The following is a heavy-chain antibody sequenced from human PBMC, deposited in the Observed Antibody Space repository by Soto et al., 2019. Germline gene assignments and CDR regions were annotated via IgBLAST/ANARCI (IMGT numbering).Heavy chain of an antibody. V-gene: IGHV1-18*04. CDR3: ARRQVVRGVGTNWFDP. Sequence: ASVKVSCKASGYTFTSYGISWVRQAPGQGLEWMGWISAYNGNTNYAQKLQGRVTMTTDTSTSTAYMELRSLRSDDTAVYYCARRQVVRGVGTNWFDPWGQGTLVTVSS. J-gene: IGHJ5*02. CDR1: GYTFTSYG. D-gene: IGHD3-10*01. CDR2: ISAYNGNT.